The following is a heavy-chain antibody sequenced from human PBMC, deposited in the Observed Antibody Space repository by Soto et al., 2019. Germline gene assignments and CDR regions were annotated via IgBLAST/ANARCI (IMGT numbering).Heavy chain of an antibody. CDR3: ARSVVVPDASYYSGLDV. Sequence: PSETLSLTCTVSGGSISSANSYWNWIRQHPGKGLEWIGSIFYSGNTYYNPSLKSRLTLSVATSKNHFSLKLNSVTAADTAVYYCARSVVVPDASYYSGLDVWGPGATVTVSS. CDR1: GGSISSANSY. V-gene: IGHV4-31*03. D-gene: IGHD2-21*01. CDR2: IFYSGNT. J-gene: IGHJ6*02.